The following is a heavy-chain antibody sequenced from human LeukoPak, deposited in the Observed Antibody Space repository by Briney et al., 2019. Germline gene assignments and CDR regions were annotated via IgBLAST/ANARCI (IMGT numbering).Heavy chain of an antibody. Sequence: PGGSLRLSCAASGFTFTNYWMHWVRQTPGKGLVWVSRINTDGSSTSYADSVKGRFTISRDNAKNSLYLQMNSLRAEDTAVYYCARDDVVVPAAIPSHYYYYGMDVWGQGTTVTVSS. CDR1: GFTFTNYW. CDR2: INTDGSST. J-gene: IGHJ6*02. CDR3: ARDDVVVPAAIPSHYYYYGMDV. V-gene: IGHV3-74*01. D-gene: IGHD2-2*01.